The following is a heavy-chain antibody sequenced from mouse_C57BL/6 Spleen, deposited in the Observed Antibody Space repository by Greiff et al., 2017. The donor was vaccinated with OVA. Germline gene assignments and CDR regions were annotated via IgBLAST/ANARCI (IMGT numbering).Heavy chain of an antibody. CDR2: FYPGSGSI. CDR1: GYTFTEYT. D-gene: IGHD2-3*01. CDR3: ARHGYYDGYYYYFDY. Sequence: QVQLKESGAELVKPGASVKLSCKASGYTFTEYTIHWVKQRSGQGLEWIGWFYPGSGSIKYNEKFKDKATLTADKSSSTVYMELSRLTSEDSAVYFCARHGYYDGYYYYFDYWDQGTTLTVSS. J-gene: IGHJ2*01. V-gene: IGHV1-62-2*01.